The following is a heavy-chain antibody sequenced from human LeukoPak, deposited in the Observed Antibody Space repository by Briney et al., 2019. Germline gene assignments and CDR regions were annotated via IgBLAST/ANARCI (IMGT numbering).Heavy chain of an antibody. CDR2: TYYRSKWYN. CDR3: ARQYSSGWSYYYGLDV. Sequence: SQTLSLTCAISGDSVSSNSAAWNWIRQSPSRNLEWLGRTYYRSKWYNDYAVSVTSRITINPDTSKNQFSLQLNSVTPEDTAVYCCARQYSSGWSYYYGLDVWGKGTTVTVSS. V-gene: IGHV6-1*01. J-gene: IGHJ6*04. CDR1: GDSVSSNSAA. D-gene: IGHD6-13*01.